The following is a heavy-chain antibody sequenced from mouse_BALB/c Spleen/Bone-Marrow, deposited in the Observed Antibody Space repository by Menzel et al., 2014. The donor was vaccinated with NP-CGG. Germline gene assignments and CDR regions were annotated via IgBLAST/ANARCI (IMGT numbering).Heavy chain of an antibody. J-gene: IGHJ4*01. Sequence: EVKLLESGGDLVKPGGSVKLSCAASGFTFSSYAMPWVRQTPEKRLEWVATISTGGGYTYYPDSVKGRFTISRDNAKNTLYLQMSSLRSEDTAMYSCARLRTTEAMDYWGQGTSVTVSS. CDR2: ISTGGGYT. CDR3: ARLRTTEAMDY. CDR1: GFTFSSYA. V-gene: IGHV5-9-3*01. D-gene: IGHD2-12*01.